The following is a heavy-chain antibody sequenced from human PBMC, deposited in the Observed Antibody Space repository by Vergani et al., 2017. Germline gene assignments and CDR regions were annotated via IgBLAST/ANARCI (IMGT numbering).Heavy chain of an antibody. Sequence: QLQLQESGPGLVKPSETLSLTCTVSGGSISSYYWSWIRQPPGKGLEWIGYIYYSGSTNYNPSLKSRVTISVDTSKNQFSLKLSSVTAADTAVYYCARYPRTGYCSGGSCYSTFDYWGQGTLVTVSS. CDR2: IYYSGST. V-gene: IGHV4-59*01. CDR3: ARYPRTGYCSGGSCYSTFDY. J-gene: IGHJ4*02. D-gene: IGHD2-15*01. CDR1: GGSISSYY.